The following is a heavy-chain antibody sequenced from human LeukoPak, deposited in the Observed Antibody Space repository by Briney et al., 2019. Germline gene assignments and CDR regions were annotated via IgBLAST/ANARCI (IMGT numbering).Heavy chain of an antibody. J-gene: IGHJ3*02. CDR3: AREGVVVPGDDAFDI. Sequence: GGSLRLSCAASGFTFSSYAMHWVRQAPGKGLEWVAVISYDGSNKYYADSVKGRFTISRGNSKNTLYLQMNSLRAEDTAVYYCAREGVVVPGDDAFDIWGQGTMVTVSS. D-gene: IGHD2-15*01. CDR2: ISYDGSNK. CDR1: GFTFSSYA. V-gene: IGHV3-30*04.